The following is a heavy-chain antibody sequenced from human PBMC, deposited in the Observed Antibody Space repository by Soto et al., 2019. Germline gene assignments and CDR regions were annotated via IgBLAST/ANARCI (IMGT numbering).Heavy chain of an antibody. CDR3: ARQGPYGMDV. CDR2: IYYSGST. CDR1: YGSISSYY. Sequence: QVQLQESGPGLVKPSETLSLTCTVSYGSISSYYWSWIRQPPGKGLEWIGYIYYSGSTNYNPSLKSRLTIAVDPSKNQFSLKLSSVTAADTAVYYFARQGPYGMDVWGQGTTVTVSS. V-gene: IGHV4-59*08. J-gene: IGHJ6*02.